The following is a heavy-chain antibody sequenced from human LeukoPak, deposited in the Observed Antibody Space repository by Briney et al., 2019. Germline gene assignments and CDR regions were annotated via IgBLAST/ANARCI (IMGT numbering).Heavy chain of an antibody. CDR1: GFTFSSYA. CDR3: ASYSSGWRGYYYYGMDV. V-gene: IGHV3-23*01. CDR2: ISGSGGST. Sequence: GGSLRLSCAASGFTFSSYAMSWGREAPGKGLEWVSAISGSGGSTYYADSVKGRFTISRDNSKNTLYLQMNSLRAEDTAVYYCASYSSGWRGYYYYGMDVWGQGTTVTVSS. D-gene: IGHD6-19*01. J-gene: IGHJ6*02.